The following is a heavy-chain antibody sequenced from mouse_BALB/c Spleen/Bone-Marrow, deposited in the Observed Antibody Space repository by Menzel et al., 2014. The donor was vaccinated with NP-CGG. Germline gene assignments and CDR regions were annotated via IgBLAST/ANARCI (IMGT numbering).Heavy chain of an antibody. V-gene: IGHV5-6-5*01. Sequence: EVKLMESGGGLVKPGGSLKLSCAASGFTFSSYAMSWVRQTPEKRLEWVASISSGGSTYYPDSVKGRFTISRDNARNILYLQMSSRRSEDTAMYYCARGRDYGSSYDAMDYWGQGTSVTVSS. CDR1: GFTFSSYA. CDR3: ARGRDYGSSYDAMDY. D-gene: IGHD1-1*01. CDR2: ISSGGST. J-gene: IGHJ4*01.